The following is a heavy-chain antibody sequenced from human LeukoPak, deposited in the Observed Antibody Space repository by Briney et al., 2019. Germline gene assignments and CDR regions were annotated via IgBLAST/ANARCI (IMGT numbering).Heavy chain of an antibody. V-gene: IGHV3-74*01. Sequence: GGSLRLSCAASGFTCSSYWMHWVRQGPGKGLVWVSRINSDGRSTSYADSVKGRFTISRDNAKNTLYLQMNSPRAEDTAVYYCVRDVWGDRDGFFDNWGQGTLVTVSS. CDR3: VRDVWGDRDGFFDN. J-gene: IGHJ4*02. D-gene: IGHD5-24*01. CDR2: INSDGRST. CDR1: GFTCSSYW.